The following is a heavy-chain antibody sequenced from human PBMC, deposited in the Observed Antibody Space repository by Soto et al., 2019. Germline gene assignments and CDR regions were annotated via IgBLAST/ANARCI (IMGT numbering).Heavy chain of an antibody. Sequence: QVQLVQSGAEVKKPGSSVKVSCKASGGTFSSYTISWVRQAPGQGLEWMGRIIPILGIANYAQKFQGRVTITAATSTSAAYMELSSLRSEDTAVYYCARDGGDGGENYWGQGSLVTVSS. CDR2: IIPILGIA. D-gene: IGHD2-21*02. J-gene: IGHJ4*02. CDR1: GGTFSSYT. CDR3: ARDGGDGGENY. V-gene: IGHV1-69*08.